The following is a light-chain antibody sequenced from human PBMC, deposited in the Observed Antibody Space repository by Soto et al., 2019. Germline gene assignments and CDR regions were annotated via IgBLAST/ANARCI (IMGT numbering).Light chain of an antibody. J-gene: IGKJ1*01. CDR1: QTISSW. Sequence: IQMPQYQYTLSGSVGDRVTITCRASQTISSWLAWYQQKPGKAPKLLIYKASTLKSGVPSRFSGSGSGTEFTLTISSLQPDDFATYYCQHYNSYSEAFGQGTKVDI. CDR2: KAS. V-gene: IGKV1-5*03. CDR3: QHYNSYSEA.